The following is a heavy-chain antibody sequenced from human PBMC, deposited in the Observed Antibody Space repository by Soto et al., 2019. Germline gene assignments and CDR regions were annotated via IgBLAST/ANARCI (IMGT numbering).Heavy chain of an antibody. V-gene: IGHV3-23*01. D-gene: IGHD2-15*01. J-gene: IGHJ6*02. Sequence: GGSLRLSCVGSGFTFSSFAMGWVRQSPGKGLDWVSGISSTGFRTYYADSVKGGFSISRDNSKNTLYLQMNSPRAEDTALYYCGEGCPGGSTCQPLSHYDGMDGWGQGTTVTASS. CDR3: GEGCPGGSTCQPLSHYDGMDG. CDR1: GFTFSSFA. CDR2: ISSTGFRT.